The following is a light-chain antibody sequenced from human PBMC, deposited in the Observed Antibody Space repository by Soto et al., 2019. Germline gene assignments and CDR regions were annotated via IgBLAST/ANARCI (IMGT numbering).Light chain of an antibody. CDR1: QRVDDSH. Sequence: EIVLTQSPGTLSLSPGERATLSCRASQRVDDSHLAWYQLRPGQAPRLLIYGASTRATGIPARFSGSGSGTEFTLTISSLQSEDFAVYFCQQYNIWPQTFGQGTKVDIK. CDR3: QQYNIWPQT. CDR2: GAS. J-gene: IGKJ1*01. V-gene: IGKV3-15*01.